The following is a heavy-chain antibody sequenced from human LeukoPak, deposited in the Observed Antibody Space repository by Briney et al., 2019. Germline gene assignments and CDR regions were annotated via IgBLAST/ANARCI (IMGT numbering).Heavy chain of an antibody. CDR2: IRSKAYGGTT. D-gene: IGHD3-3*01. J-gene: IGHJ6*03. CDR3: TRNYDFWSGYYYYYYMDV. Sequence: PGGSLRLSCTASGFTFGDYAMSWVRQAPGKGLEWVGFIRSKAYGGTTEYAASVKGRFTISRDDSKSIAYLQMNSLKTEDTAVYYCTRNYDFWSGYYYYYYMDVWGKGTTVTVSS. V-gene: IGHV3-49*04. CDR1: GFTFGDYA.